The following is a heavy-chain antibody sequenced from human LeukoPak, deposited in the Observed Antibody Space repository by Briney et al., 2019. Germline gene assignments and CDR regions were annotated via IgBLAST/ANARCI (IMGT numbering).Heavy chain of an antibody. D-gene: IGHD2-2*01. J-gene: IGHJ6*02. V-gene: IGHV3-15*04. CDR3: TTVHRDYASMDV. CDR2: IESKADGVTT. Sequence: GGSLRLSCAASGFTFSSAWLNWVRQGPGKGLEWVGRIESKADGVTTAYAAPVKGRFTISRDDSKTTLYLQMNSLKTEDTAMYYCTTVHRDYASMDVRGRGTTVTVSS. CDR1: GFTFSSAW.